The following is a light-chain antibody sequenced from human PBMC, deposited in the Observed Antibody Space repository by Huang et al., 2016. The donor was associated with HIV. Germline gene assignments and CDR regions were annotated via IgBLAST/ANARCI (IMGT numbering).Light chain of an antibody. CDR2: DAS. J-gene: IGKJ4*01. CDR1: QSVNSY. Sequence: EIVLTQSPATLSLSPGERATLSCRASQSVNSYLACYQQKPGQAPRLLIYDASNMATGIPARFSGSGSGTDFTLTISNLQSEDFAVYYCQQRSAWPLTFGGGTKVEI. V-gene: IGKV3-11*01. CDR3: QQRSAWPLT.